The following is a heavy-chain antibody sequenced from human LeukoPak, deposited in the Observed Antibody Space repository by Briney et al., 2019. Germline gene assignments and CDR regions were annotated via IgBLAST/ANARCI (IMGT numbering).Heavy chain of an antibody. J-gene: IGHJ4*02. CDR1: GYTFTSYY. V-gene: IGHV1-46*01. Sequence: GASVKVSCKASGYTFTSYYMHWVRQAPGQGLEWMGIINPSGGSTSYAQKFQGRVTMTRDMSTSTVYMELSSLRSEDTAVYYCARENSTAYYFDYWGQGTLVTVSS. D-gene: IGHD2-2*01. CDR2: INPSGGST. CDR3: ARENSTAYYFDY.